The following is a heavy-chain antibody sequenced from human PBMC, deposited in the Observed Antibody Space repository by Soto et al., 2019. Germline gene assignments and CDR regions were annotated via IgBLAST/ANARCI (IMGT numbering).Heavy chain of an antibody. D-gene: IGHD3-10*01. CDR1: GYTFTSYG. CDR2: ISAYNGNT. CDR3: ARTDYYGSGSHSGYFDY. Sequence: QVPLVQSGAEVKKPGASVKVSCKASGYTFTSYGISWVRQAPGQGLEWMGWISAYNGNTNYAQKLQGRVTMTTDTSTSTAYMELRSLRSDDTAVYYCARTDYYGSGSHSGYFDYWGQGTLVTVSS. J-gene: IGHJ4*02. V-gene: IGHV1-18*01.